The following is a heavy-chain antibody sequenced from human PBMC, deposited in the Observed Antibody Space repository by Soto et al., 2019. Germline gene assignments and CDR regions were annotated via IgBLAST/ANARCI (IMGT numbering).Heavy chain of an antibody. J-gene: IGHJ4*02. CDR1: GFTFSNHV. V-gene: IGHV3-23*01. D-gene: IGHD3-10*01. CDR2: INSRGDNT. CDR3: GNGLDNHYNSAY. Sequence: HPGWALRLSCAASGFTFSNHVMSWVRQAPGKGPEWVSSINSRGDNTYYAGSVRGRFTISRDNSKSTLDLQMNSLRADDNAVYYSGNGLDNHYNSAYWGPGPLVTASP.